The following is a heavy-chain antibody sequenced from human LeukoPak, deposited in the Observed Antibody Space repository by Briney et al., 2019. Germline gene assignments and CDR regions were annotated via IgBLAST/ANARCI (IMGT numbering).Heavy chain of an antibody. CDR3: ARDSRITMIMGYEDY. CDR2: IYSGGST. D-gene: IGHD3-22*01. Sequence: GGSLRLSCAASGFTVSSNYMSWARQAPGKGLEWVSVIYSGGSTYYADSVKGRFTISRDNFKNTLYLQMNSLRAEDTTIYYCARDSRITMIMGYEDYWGQGTLVTVSS. V-gene: IGHV3-66*01. CDR1: GFTVSSNY. J-gene: IGHJ4*02.